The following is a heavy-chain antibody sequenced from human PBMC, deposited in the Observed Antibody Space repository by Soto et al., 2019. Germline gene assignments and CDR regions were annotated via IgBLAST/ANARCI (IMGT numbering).Heavy chain of an antibody. J-gene: IGHJ6*02. CDR3: ARDPRYCSGGSCLSYGMDV. V-gene: IGHV4-59*01. CDR2: IYYSGST. D-gene: IGHD2-15*01. CDR1: GGSISSYY. Sequence: PSETLSLTCTVSGGSISSYYWSWIRQPPGKGLDWIGYIYYSGSTNYNPSLKSRVTISVDTSKNQFSLKLSSVTAADTAVYYCARDPRYCSGGSCLSYGMDVWGQGTTVTVSS.